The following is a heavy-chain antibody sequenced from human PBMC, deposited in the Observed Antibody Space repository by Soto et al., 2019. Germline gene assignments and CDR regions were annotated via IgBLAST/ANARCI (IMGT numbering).Heavy chain of an antibody. CDR3: ARSAGSFGGVSYLGA. Sequence: SETLSLTCAVNGGSFSGFYWSWIRQPPGKGLEWIGEFNHGGSTSYNPSLKSRVAISTDTSKSQVSLTLTSVTAADTAIYYCARSAGSFGGVSYLGAWGQGTQVTVSS. D-gene: IGHD3-10*01. CDR1: GGSFSGFY. V-gene: IGHV4-34*01. CDR2: FNHGGST. J-gene: IGHJ5*02.